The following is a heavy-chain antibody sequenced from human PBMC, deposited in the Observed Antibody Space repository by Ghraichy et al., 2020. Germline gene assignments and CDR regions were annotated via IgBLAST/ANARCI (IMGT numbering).Heavy chain of an antibody. Sequence: SDTLSLTCTVSGASISAYYWGWVRQPPGKGLEWIGSVYYSSYYNRSLQSRVSISVDSSKNQLSLTLTSVTAADTATYYCARQPGYSGSYWYFDLWGRGTVVTVSA. V-gene: IGHV4-39*01. CDR3: ARQPGYSGSYWYFDL. D-gene: IGHD5-12*01. CDR1: GASISAYY. J-gene: IGHJ2*01. CDR2: VYYSS.